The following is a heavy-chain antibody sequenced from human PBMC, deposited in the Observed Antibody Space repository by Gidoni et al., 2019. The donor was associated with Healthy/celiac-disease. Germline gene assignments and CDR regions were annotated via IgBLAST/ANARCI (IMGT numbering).Heavy chain of an antibody. J-gene: IGHJ3*02. D-gene: IGHD3-22*01. CDR2: INAGNGNT. Sequence: QVQLVQSGAEVKKPGASVKVSCKASGYTFTSYAMHWVRQAPGQRLEWMGWINAGNGNTKYSQKFQGRVTITRDTSASTAYMELSSLRSEDTAVYYCARDRSSGYYYPGTFEAFDIWGQGTMVTVSS. CDR3: ARDRSSGYYYPGTFEAFDI. V-gene: IGHV1-3*01. CDR1: GYTFTSYA.